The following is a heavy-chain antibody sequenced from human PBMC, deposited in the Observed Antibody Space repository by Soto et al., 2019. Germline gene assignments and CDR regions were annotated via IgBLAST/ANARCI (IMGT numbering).Heavy chain of an antibody. V-gene: IGHV4-30-4*01. J-gene: IGHJ6*02. CDR2: IYYSGTT. CDR3: ARALIQLWPHYYYGMDV. D-gene: IGHD5-18*01. Sequence: PSETLSLTCTFSCDSIISGDYYWSWIRQPPGKGLEWIGYIYYSGTTYYNPSLKSRVTISVDTSKNQFSLKVNSVTAADTAVYYCARALIQLWPHYYYGMDVWGQGTTVTVSS. CDR1: CDSIISGDYY.